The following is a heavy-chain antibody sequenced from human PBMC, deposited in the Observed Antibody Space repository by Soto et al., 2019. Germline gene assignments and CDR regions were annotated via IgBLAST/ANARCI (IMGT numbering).Heavy chain of an antibody. CDR1: GGPISSSTYY. V-gene: IGHV4-39*01. CDR3: ARRPGGGSCDY. J-gene: IGHJ4*02. Sequence: NPSETLSLTCTVSGGPISSSTYYWGWIRQPPGKGLEWVGNIFYSGSTYYNPSLRSRVTISVDTSKNQFSLKLSSVTAADTAVYYCARRPGGGSCDYWGPGILVTVS. D-gene: IGHD2-15*01. CDR2: IFYSGST.